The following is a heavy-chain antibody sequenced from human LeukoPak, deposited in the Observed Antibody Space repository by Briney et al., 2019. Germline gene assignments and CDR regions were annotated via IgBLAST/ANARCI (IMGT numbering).Heavy chain of an antibody. CDR3: AREKRGYDYVWGSYRYTCWFEP. CDR2: INPNSGGT. Sequence: ASVKVSCKASGYTFTGYHMHWVRQAPGQGLEWMGWINPNSGGTNYAQKFQGRVTMTRDTSISTAYMELSRLRSDDTAVYYCAREKRGYDYVWGSYRYTCWFEPWGQGTLVSVSS. CDR1: GYTFTGYH. D-gene: IGHD3-16*02. V-gene: IGHV1-2*02. J-gene: IGHJ5*02.